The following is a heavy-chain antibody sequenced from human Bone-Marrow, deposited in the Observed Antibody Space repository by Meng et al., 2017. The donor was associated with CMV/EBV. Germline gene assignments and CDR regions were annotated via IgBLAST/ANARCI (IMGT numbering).Heavy chain of an antibody. CDR2: IRNKANSYTT. Sequence: GESLKISCAASGFTFRVHYMDWVRQAPGKGLEWVGRIRNKANSYTTEYAASVKGRFTISRDDSKNSLYLQMNSLKTDDTAVYYCARVHSSAYPNNWFDPWGQGTLVTVSS. V-gene: IGHV3-72*01. CDR3: ARVHSSAYPNNWFDP. CDR1: GFTFRVHY. J-gene: IGHJ5*02. D-gene: IGHD6-25*01.